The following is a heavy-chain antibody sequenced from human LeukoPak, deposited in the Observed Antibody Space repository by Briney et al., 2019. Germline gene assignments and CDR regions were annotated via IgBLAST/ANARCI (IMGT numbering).Heavy chain of an antibody. CDR1: GDSITSNDYF. D-gene: IGHD3-3*01. Sequence: SETLSLTCSVSGDSITSNDYFWGWIRQPPGKGLEWIGNLYYIGSTYYNPSLKSRVTMSLDTSKNQFSLRLSSVTAADTAVYYCARVRRAIFGVASYYYYMYGWGKGTTVTVSS. J-gene: IGHJ6*03. V-gene: IGHV4-39*01. CDR3: ARVRRAIFGVASYYYYMYG. CDR2: LYYIGST.